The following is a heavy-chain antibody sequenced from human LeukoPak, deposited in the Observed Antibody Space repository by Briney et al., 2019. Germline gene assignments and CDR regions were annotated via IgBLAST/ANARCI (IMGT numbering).Heavy chain of an antibody. CDR2: IYPGDSDT. CDR1: GYSFTSYW. Sequence: GESLKISCKGSGYSFTSYWIGWVRQMPGKGLEWMGIIYPGDSDTRYSPSFQGQVTISANKSISIAYLQWSSLKASDTAMYYCASNYYGSGSYPPFFDYWGQGTLVTVSS. CDR3: ASNYYGSGSYPPFFDY. J-gene: IGHJ4*02. D-gene: IGHD3-10*01. V-gene: IGHV5-51*01.